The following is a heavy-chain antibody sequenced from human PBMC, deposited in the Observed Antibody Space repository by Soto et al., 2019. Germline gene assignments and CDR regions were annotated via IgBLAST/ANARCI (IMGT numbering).Heavy chain of an antibody. D-gene: IGHD3-16*01. CDR2: IYWDDGK. CDR1: GFSLSTTGVA. Sequence: QITLKESGPTLVRPTQTLTLTCTFSGFSLSTTGVAVAWIRQPPGEALEWLALIYWDDGKRYNSCLKNRLTITKATSRDQVDLAITNMDPMDTSTYFCAHNQRCPRDFWGPGILVTVSS. J-gene: IGHJ4*02. CDR3: AHNQRCPRDF. V-gene: IGHV2-5*02.